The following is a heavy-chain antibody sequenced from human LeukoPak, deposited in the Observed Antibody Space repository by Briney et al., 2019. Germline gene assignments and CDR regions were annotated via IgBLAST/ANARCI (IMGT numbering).Heavy chain of an antibody. V-gene: IGHV4-34*01. J-gene: IGHJ4*02. Sequence: SETLSLTCAVYGGSFSGYYWSWIRQPPGKGLEWIGEINHSGSTNYNPSLKSRVTISVDTSKNQFSLKLSSVTAADTAVYYCARGPSSQDYWGQGTLVTASS. D-gene: IGHD2-2*01. CDR1: GGSFSGYY. CDR3: ARGPSSQDY. CDR2: INHSGST.